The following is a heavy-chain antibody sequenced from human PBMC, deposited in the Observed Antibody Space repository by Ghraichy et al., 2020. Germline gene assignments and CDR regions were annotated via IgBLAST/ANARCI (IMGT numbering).Heavy chain of an antibody. CDR1: GYTFTGYY. D-gene: IGHD3-3*01. J-gene: IGHJ5*02. V-gene: IGHV1-2*04. CDR2: INPNSGGT. Sequence: ASVKVSCKASGYTFTGYYMHLVRQAPGQGLEWMGWINPNSGGTNYAQKFQGWVTMTRDTSISTAYMELSRLRSDDTAVYYCARGGLEWLLHPPYWFDPWGQGTLVTVSS. CDR3: ARGGLEWLLHPPYWFDP.